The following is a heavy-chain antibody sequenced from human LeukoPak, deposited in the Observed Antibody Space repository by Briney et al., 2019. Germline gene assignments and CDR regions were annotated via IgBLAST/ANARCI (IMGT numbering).Heavy chain of an antibody. D-gene: IGHD3-10*01. J-gene: IGHJ6*03. V-gene: IGHV3-7*01. Sequence: GGSLRLSCGASGFILSSYWMSWVRQAPGKGLEWVANIKQDGSEKYYVDSVKGRFTISRDNAKNSLYLQMNSLRAEDTAVYYCARVGSHSGSLSLIKKNYYYYYYMDVWGKGTTVTISS. CDR3: ARVGSHSGSLSLIKKNYYYYYYMDV. CDR2: IKQDGSEK. CDR1: GFILSSYW.